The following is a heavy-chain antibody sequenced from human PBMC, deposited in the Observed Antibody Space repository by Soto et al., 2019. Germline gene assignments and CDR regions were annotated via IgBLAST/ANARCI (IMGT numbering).Heavy chain of an antibody. V-gene: IGHV1-8*01. Sequence: EASVKVSCKASGNTFTSYDINWVRQATGHGLEWMGWINPNSGNIGYAQKFQGRVTMTRNTSISTAYMELSSLRSEDTAVYYCARARRITIFGVVITKGYWFDPWGQGTLVTVS. CDR1: GNTFTSYD. D-gene: IGHD3-3*01. CDR2: INPNSGNI. CDR3: ARARRITIFGVVITKGYWFDP. J-gene: IGHJ5*02.